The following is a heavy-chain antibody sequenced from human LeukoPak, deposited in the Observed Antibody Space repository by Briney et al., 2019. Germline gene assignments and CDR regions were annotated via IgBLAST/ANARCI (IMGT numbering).Heavy chain of an antibody. CDR1: GGSFSGYC. Sequence: SETLSLTCAVYGGSFSGYCWSWIRQPPGKGLEWIGEINHSGSTNYNPSLKSRVTISVDTSKNQFSLKLSSVTAADTAVYYCARGRIMITFGGVIAPRFSYWGQGTLVTVSS. CDR3: ARGRIMITFGGVIAPRFSY. D-gene: IGHD3-16*02. J-gene: IGHJ4*02. V-gene: IGHV4-34*01. CDR2: INHSGST.